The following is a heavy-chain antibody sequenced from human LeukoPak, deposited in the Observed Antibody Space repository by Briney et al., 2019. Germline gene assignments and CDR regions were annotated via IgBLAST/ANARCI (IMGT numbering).Heavy chain of an antibody. CDR1: GYKFNNFY. V-gene: IGHV5-51*01. CDR3: ARRHSDSLTGFDF. J-gene: IGHJ4*02. D-gene: IGHD3-9*01. Sequence: GESLKISCQASGYKFNNFYIAWVREMPGKGLEWVAIIYPGDSDIRYSPSIQGHVTISADKSTSTTFLQWTSLKASDTAMYYCARRHSDSLTGFDFWGQGTLVTVTS. CDR2: IYPGDSDI.